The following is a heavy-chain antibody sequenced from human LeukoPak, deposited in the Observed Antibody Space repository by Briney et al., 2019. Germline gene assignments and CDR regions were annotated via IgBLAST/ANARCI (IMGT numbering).Heavy chain of an antibody. Sequence: PSETLSLTCAVYGGSFSGYYWSWIRQPPGKGLEWIGEINYSGSTNYNPSLKSRVTISVDTSKNQFSLKLSSVTAADTAVYYCARGRSNSSGWYWFDPWGQGTLVTVSS. CDR3: ARGRSNSSGWYWFDP. CDR1: GGSFSGYY. D-gene: IGHD6-19*01. CDR2: INYSGST. J-gene: IGHJ5*02. V-gene: IGHV4-34*01.